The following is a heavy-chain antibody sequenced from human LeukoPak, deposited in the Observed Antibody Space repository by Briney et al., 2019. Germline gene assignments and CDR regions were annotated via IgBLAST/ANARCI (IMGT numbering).Heavy chain of an antibody. D-gene: IGHD2-8*01. V-gene: IGHV4-4*09. CDR3: ARHARSSAGHGQGYYYYYMDV. CDR2: IYTSGST. Sequence: SETLSLTCTVSGGSISSYYWSWIRQPPGKGLEWIGYIYTSGSTNYNPSLKSRVTISVDPPKNQFSLKLSAVTAADTAVYYCARHARSSAGHGQGYYYYYMDVWGKGTTVTVSS. CDR1: GGSISSYY. J-gene: IGHJ6*03.